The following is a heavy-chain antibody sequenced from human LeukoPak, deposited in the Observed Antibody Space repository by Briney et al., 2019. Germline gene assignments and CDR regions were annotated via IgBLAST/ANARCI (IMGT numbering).Heavy chain of an antibody. CDR1: GGSISSYY. J-gene: IGHJ5*02. V-gene: IGHV4-59*08. CDR3: ASGANWFDP. Sequence: SETLSLICTVSGGSISSYYWSWIRQPPGKGLEWIGYIYYSGSTNYNPSLKSRVTISVDTSKNQFSLKLSSVTAADTAVYYCASGANWFDPWGQGTLVTVSS. D-gene: IGHD3-10*01. CDR2: IYYSGST.